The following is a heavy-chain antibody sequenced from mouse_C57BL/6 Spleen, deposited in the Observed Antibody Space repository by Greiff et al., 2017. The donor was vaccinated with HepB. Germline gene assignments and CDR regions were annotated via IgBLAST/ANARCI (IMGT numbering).Heavy chain of an antibody. CDR2: IYPGDGDT. Sequence: VQLQQSGPELVKPGASVKISCKASGYAFSSSWMNWVKQRPGKGLEWIGRIYPGDGDTNYNGKFKGKATLTADKSSSTAYMQLSSLTSEDSAVYSCAKLDITPLFDSWGQGTTLTVSS. CDR1: GYAFSSSW. D-gene: IGHD1-1*01. V-gene: IGHV1-82*01. J-gene: IGHJ2*01. CDR3: AKLDITPLFDS.